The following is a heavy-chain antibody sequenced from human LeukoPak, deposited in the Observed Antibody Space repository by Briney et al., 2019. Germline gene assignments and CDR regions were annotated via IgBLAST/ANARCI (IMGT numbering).Heavy chain of an antibody. J-gene: IGHJ6*02. CDR3: ARDQIGPLPAAEVGGMDV. CDR1: GVSISSGDYY. V-gene: IGHV4-30-4*01. D-gene: IGHD2-2*01. Sequence: MPSETLSLTCTVSGVSISSGDYYWSWIRQPPGKGLEWIGYIYYSGSTYYNPSLKSRVTISVDTSKNQFSLKLSSVTAADTAVYYCARDQIGPLPAAEVGGMDVWGQGTTVTVSS. CDR2: IYYSGST.